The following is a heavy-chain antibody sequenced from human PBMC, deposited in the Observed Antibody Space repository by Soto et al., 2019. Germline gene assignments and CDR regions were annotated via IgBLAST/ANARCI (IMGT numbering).Heavy chain of an antibody. CDR3: AATGGHYFGLDV. CDR1: DHTFTYYG. V-gene: IGHV1-18*01. CDR2: ISGYNGNT. J-gene: IGHJ6*02. D-gene: IGHD2-8*02. Sequence: QVQLLQSGGEVKKPGASVKVSCNSSDHTFTYYGINWVRRATGQGLEWMGWISGYNGNTKYAQKFQDRVTMSADTSTRTAYMEMRSLTSDDTAVYFCAATGGHYFGLDVWGQGTTVTVSS.